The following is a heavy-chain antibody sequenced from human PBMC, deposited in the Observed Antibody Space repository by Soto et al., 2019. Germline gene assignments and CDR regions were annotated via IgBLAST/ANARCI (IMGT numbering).Heavy chain of an antibody. CDR1: GGTFSSYA. D-gene: IGHD2-15*01. Sequence: SVKVSCKASGGTFSSYAISWVRQAPGQGLEWMGGIIPIFGTANYAQKFQGRVTITADKSTSTAYMELSSLRSEDTAVYYCARVGYCSGGSCYPYYYYGMDVWGQGTTVTV. V-gene: IGHV1-69*06. CDR2: IIPIFGTA. J-gene: IGHJ6*02. CDR3: ARVGYCSGGSCYPYYYYGMDV.